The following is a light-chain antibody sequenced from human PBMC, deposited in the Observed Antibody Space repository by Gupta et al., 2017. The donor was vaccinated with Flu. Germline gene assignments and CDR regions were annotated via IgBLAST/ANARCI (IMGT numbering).Light chain of an antibody. CDR1: QSVSSSY. J-gene: IGKJ1*01. V-gene: IGKV3-20*01. CDR3: QQYGSSRT. Sequence: EIVLTQSPGTLSLSPGERATLSCRASQSVSSSYLAWYQQKPGQAPRLLIYGASSRATGITDRFSSSGSGTDFAHTISRLEPEDFAVYYCQQYGSSRTFGQGTKVEIK. CDR2: GAS.